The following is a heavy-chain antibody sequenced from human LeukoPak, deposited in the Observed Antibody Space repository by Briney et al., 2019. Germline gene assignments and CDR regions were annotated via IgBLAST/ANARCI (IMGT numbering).Heavy chain of an antibody. D-gene: IGHD3-10*01. J-gene: IGHJ4*02. Sequence: GGSLRLSCAASGFTVSSNYMTWVRQAPGKGLEWVSVIYKNAITYYADTVKGRFTISRDNSKNTLYLQMNSLRAEDTAVYYCARAPRYGSGSYAYFDYWGQGTLVTVSS. CDR1: GFTVSSNY. CDR2: IYKNAIT. V-gene: IGHV3-53*01. CDR3: ARAPRYGSGSYAYFDY.